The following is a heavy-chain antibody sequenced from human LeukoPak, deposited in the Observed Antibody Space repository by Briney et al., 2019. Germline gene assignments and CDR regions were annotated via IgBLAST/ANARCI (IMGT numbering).Heavy chain of an antibody. V-gene: IGHV3-74*01. CDR2: IDGDGETT. CDR3: TRSRWSGYGND. CDR1: GFTFTDYW. D-gene: IGHD3-3*01. Sequence: GGLRLSCAASGFTFTDYWIQWVRQAPGEGLVWVSRIDGDGETTHYADFAKGRFSISRDNAKNTVYLQMSSLRAEDTAVYYCTRSRWSGYGNDWGQGTRVTVSS. J-gene: IGHJ4*02.